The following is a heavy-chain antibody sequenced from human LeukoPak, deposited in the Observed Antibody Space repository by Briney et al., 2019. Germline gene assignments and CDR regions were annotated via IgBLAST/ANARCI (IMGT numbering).Heavy chain of an antibody. Sequence: PGGSLRLSCAASGFTFSSYEMNWVRQAPGKGLEWVSYISSSGSTIYYADSVKGRFTISRDNAKNSLYLQMNSLRAEDTAVYYCAKLTDGAMIVVGDAFDIWGQGTMVTVSS. J-gene: IGHJ3*02. CDR1: GFTFSSYE. V-gene: IGHV3-48*03. D-gene: IGHD3-22*01. CDR3: AKLTDGAMIVVGDAFDI. CDR2: ISSSGSTI.